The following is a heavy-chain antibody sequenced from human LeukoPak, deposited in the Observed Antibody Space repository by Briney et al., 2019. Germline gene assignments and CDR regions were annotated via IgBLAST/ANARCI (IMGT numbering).Heavy chain of an antibody. CDR2: VWYDRSNK. Sequence: GGSLILSCAASGSSFSNYGMHWVRQAPGKGLEWVAGVWYDRSNKQYADSVKGRFTISRDNSRNTLYLQMNSLRVEDTSTYYCAKDALRPRLSQQDSTVTRYYYHMDVWGKGTTVTVSS. CDR3: AKDALRPRLSQQDSTVTRYYYHMDV. CDR1: GSSFSNYG. J-gene: IGHJ6*03. V-gene: IGHV3-33*06. D-gene: IGHD6-13*01.